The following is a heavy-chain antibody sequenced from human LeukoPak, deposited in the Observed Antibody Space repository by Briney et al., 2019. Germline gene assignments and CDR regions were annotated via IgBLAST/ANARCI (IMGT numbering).Heavy chain of an antibody. CDR3: AREVGYSSGFFLYYFDY. Sequence: ASVKVSCKPCGYTFTSYGISWVRQAPGQGLEWMGWISAYNGNTNYAQKLQGRVTMTTDTSTSTAYMELRSLRSDDTAVYYCAREVGYSSGFFLYYFDYWGQGILVTVSS. J-gene: IGHJ4*02. V-gene: IGHV1-18*01. CDR1: GYTFTSYG. CDR2: ISAYNGNT. D-gene: IGHD6-19*01.